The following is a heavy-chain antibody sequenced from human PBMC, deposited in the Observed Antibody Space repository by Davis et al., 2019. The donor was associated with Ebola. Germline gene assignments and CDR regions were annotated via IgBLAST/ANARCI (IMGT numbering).Heavy chain of an antibody. CDR3: ARGAKQWLATMDV. D-gene: IGHD6-19*01. CDR2: IYHSGST. Sequence: MPGGSLRLSCAVSGGSISSSNRWRWVRQPPGQGLEWIGEIYHSGSTNYNPSLKSRVTIAVEKSKNQFSLKLSSVTAADTAVYYCARGAKQWLATMDVWGQGTTVTVSS. J-gene: IGHJ6*02. CDR1: GGSISSSNR. V-gene: IGHV4-4*02.